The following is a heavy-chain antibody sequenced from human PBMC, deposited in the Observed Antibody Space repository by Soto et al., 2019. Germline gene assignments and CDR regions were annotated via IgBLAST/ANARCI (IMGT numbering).Heavy chain of an antibody. CDR3: ARDLWGYCGTGCYPLAV. D-gene: IGHD2-21*02. CDR2: MYNTGST. J-gene: IGHJ6*02. Sequence: KPSETLSLTCTVSGGSISGYYWSWIGQPPGTGLEWIGYMYNTGSTVYNPSFNRRVTISVDTSKNQFSLKLNSVTAADTAVYYCARDLWGYCGTGCYPLAVWGQGTTVTVSS. V-gene: IGHV4-59*01. CDR1: GGSISGYY.